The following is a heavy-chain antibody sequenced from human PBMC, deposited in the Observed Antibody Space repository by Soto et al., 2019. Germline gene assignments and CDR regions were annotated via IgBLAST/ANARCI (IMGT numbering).Heavy chain of an antibody. J-gene: IGHJ6*03. CDR2: IKQDGSEK. CDR1: GFTFSSYW. V-gene: IGHV3-7*01. D-gene: IGHD3-10*01. CDR3: ARDNLWFGELFNMDV. Sequence: GGSLRLSCAASGFTFSSYWMSWVRQAPGKGLEWVANIKQDGSEKYYVDSVKGRFTISRDNAKNSLYLQMNGLRAEDTAVYYCARDNLWFGELFNMDVWGKGTTVTVSS.